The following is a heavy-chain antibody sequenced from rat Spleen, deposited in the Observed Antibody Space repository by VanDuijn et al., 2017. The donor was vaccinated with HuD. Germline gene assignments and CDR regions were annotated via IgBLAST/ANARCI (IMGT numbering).Heavy chain of an antibody. D-gene: IGHD1-3*01. V-gene: IGHV5-29*01. J-gene: IGHJ2*01. CDR2: ISYGDSSGHSST. CDR3: ATDLMPYY. Sequence: EVQLVESGGGLVQPGKSLKLSCAASGFTFSDYGMAWVRQAPTKGLEWVATISYGDSSGHSSTYYPDSLKDRFTISRDNAKSTLYLQVDMLRSEDTATYYCATDLMPYYWGQGVMVTVSS. CDR1: GFTFSDYG.